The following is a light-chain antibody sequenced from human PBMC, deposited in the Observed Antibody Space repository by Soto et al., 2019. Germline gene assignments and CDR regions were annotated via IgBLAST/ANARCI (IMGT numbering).Light chain of an antibody. Sequence: SYELSQPPSVSVAPGQTARISCGGNNIGSKSVHWYQQKPGQAPVLVVYDNRDRPSGIPERFSGSNSGDTATLTISRVEAGDEADYYCQVWDSSSDHYVFGTGTKVTVL. V-gene: IGLV3-21*02. CDR2: DNR. CDR3: QVWDSSSDHYV. CDR1: NIGSKS. J-gene: IGLJ1*01.